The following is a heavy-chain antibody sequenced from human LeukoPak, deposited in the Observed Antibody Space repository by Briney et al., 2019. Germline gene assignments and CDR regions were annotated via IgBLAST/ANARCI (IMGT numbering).Heavy chain of an antibody. Sequence: GGSLRLSCAASGFTVSSNYMRWVRQAPGKGLEWVSVIYSGGSTYYADSVKGRFTISRDDSRDTLFLEMNSLKSEDTATYYCATQYSGTFRTHDVWGRGTLVTVSS. J-gene: IGHJ2*01. D-gene: IGHD1-26*01. CDR2: IYSGGST. CDR1: GFTVSSNY. CDR3: ATQYSGTFRTHDV. V-gene: IGHV3-53*01.